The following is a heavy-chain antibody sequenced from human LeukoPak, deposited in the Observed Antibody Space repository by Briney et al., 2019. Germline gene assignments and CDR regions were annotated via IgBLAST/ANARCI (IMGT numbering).Heavy chain of an antibody. J-gene: IGHJ4*02. CDR3: ARDKDGSYYGTYYFDY. V-gene: IGHV1-58*02. CDR2: IVVGSGNT. D-gene: IGHD1-26*01. Sequence: ASVKVSCKASGFTFTSSAMQWVRQARGQRLEWIGWIVVGSGNTNYAQKFQERVTITRDMSTSTAYMELSSLRSEDTAVYYCARDKDGSYYGTYYFDYWGQGTLVTVSS. CDR1: GFTFTSSA.